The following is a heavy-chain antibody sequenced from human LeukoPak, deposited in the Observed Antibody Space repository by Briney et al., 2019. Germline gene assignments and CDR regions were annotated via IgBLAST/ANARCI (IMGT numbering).Heavy chain of an antibody. CDR2: ISSSGSTI. J-gene: IGHJ4*02. V-gene: IGHV3-11*04. CDR1: GFTFSDYY. Sequence: PGRSLRLSCAASGFTFSDYYMSWIRQAPGKGLEWVSYISSSGSTIYYADSVKGRFTISRDNAKNSLYLQMNSLRAEDTAVYYCARGYEGWLVPPYYFDYWGQGTLVTVSS. D-gene: IGHD6-19*01. CDR3: ARGYEGWLVPPYYFDY.